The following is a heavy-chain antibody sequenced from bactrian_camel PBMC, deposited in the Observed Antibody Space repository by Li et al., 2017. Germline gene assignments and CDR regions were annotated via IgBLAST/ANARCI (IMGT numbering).Heavy chain of an antibody. D-gene: IGHD7*01. V-gene: IGHV3S31*01. Sequence: DVQLVESGGGLVQPGGSLRLSCAASGYGYRSNCMGWFRQVPGKEREGVVAIDTASGSTYYTDSVKGRFTVSYDSAKTTVSLQMDGLRPEDTGIYFCSADQFGTRQFYPPPSPPRRTERAANECPWHEFDVWGQGTQVTVS. CDR3: SADQFGTRQFYPPPSPPRRTERAANECPWHEFDV. J-gene: IGHJ4*01. CDR1: GYGYRSNC. CDR2: IDTASGST.